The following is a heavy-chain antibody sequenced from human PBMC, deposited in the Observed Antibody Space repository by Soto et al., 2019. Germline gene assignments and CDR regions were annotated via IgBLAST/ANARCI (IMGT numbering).Heavy chain of an antibody. CDR3: ATQRGGIAVAGRGVVDY. CDR1: GGSISSISYY. J-gene: IGHJ4*02. Sequence: SETLCLTSTVSGGSISSISYYWGWIRQPPGKGLEWIGSIYYSGSTYYNPSLKSRVTISVDTSKNQFSLKLSSVTAADTAVYYCATQRGGIAVAGRGVVDYWGQGTLVTVPQ. D-gene: IGHD6-19*01. V-gene: IGHV4-39*01. CDR2: IYYSGST.